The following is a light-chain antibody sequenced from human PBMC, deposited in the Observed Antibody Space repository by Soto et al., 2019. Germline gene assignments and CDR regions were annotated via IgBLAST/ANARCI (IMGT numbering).Light chain of an antibody. CDR1: SSDVGSYNL. CDR3: CSYAGSSTLV. CDR2: EGS. J-gene: IGLJ2*01. V-gene: IGLV2-23*01. Sequence: QSVLTQPASVSGSPGQSITISCTGTSSDVGSYNLVSWYQLHPGKAPKLMIYEGSKRPSGVSNRFSGSKSGNTASLTISGLQAEDEADYYCCSYAGSSTLVFGGGTKLTVL.